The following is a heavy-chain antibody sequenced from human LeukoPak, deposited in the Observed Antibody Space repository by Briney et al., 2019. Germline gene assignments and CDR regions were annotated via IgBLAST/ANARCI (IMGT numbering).Heavy chain of an antibody. CDR2: INHRGST. V-gene: IGHV4-34*01. CDR3: ARAVGVGRGTYFDL. CDR1: GGSFSGYY. Sequence: SETPSLTCAVYGGSFSGYYWSWIRQPPGKGPEWIGEINHRGSTKYNPSLKSRVTISVDTSKNQFSLKLSSVTAADTAVYYCARAVGVGRGTYFDLWGRGTLVTVSS. D-gene: IGHD1-1*01. J-gene: IGHJ2*01.